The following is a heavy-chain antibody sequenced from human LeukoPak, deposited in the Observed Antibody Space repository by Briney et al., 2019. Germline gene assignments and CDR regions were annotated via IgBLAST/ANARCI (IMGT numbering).Heavy chain of an antibody. D-gene: IGHD3-10*01. V-gene: IGHV1-2*02. CDR3: ARTIALWFLPDY. CDR2: TNPNSGGT. CDR1: GYTFTGYY. J-gene: IGHJ4*02. Sequence: GASVKVSCKASGYTFTGYYMHWVRQAPGQGLEWMGWTNPNSGGTNYAQKFQGRVTMTRDTSISTAYMELSRLRSDDTAVYYCARTIALWFLPDYWGQGTLVTVSS.